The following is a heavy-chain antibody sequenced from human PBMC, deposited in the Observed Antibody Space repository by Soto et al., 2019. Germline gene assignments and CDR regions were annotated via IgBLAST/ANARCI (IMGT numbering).Heavy chain of an antibody. V-gene: IGHV3-30*04. J-gene: IGHJ4*02. CDR2: IKNVGSST. D-gene: IGHD3-16*01. CDR1: GFTFSSNA. CDR3: ARDIYGPDY. Sequence: PGGSLRLSCAASGFTFSSNAMHWVRQAPGKGLEWVAVIKNVGSSTCYADSVKGRFIISRDNAKNTLYLQMNSLRAEDTAVYYCARDIYGPDYWGQGTLVTVSS.